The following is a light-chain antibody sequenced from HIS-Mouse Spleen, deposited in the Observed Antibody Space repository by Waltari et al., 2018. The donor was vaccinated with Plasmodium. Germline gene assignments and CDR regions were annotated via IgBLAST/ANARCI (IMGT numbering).Light chain of an antibody. V-gene: IGLV3-27*01. CDR3: YSAADNNLV. Sequence: SYELTQPSSVSVSPGQTARITCSGDVLAKKYDRWFQQKPGQTPVLVIYKASERPSGIPERFSGSSSGTTVTLTISGAQVEDEADYYCYSAADNNLVFGGGTKLTVL. J-gene: IGLJ3*02. CDR2: KAS. CDR1: VLAKKY.